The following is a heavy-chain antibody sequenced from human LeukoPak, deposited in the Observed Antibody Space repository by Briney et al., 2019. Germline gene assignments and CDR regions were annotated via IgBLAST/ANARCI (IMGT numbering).Heavy chain of an antibody. V-gene: IGHV4-38-2*01. Sequence: SETLSLTCDVSGYSISSGYYWGWIRPPPGKGLEWIGNIYHSGSTYYNPSLKSRVTISVDTSKNQFSLKLNSMTAADTAVYYCARRRRYTYGYSFDYWGQGTLVTVSS. D-gene: IGHD5-18*01. J-gene: IGHJ4*02. CDR2: IYHSGST. CDR1: GYSISSGYY. CDR3: ARRRRYTYGYSFDY.